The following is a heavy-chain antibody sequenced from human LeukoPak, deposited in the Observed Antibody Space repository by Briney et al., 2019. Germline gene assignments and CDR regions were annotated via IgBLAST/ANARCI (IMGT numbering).Heavy chain of an antibody. D-gene: IGHD6-13*01. CDR1: GGSISSSSYY. CDR2: IYYSGIT. Sequence: SETLSLTCTVSGGSISSSSYYWAWIRRPPGKGLEWIGSIYYSGITYYNPSLKSRVAISVDTSKNQFSLKLSSVTAADTAVYYCARDTASSSWSEDYYYYGMDVWGQGTTVTVSS. J-gene: IGHJ6*02. CDR3: ARDTASSSWSEDYYYYGMDV. V-gene: IGHV4-39*07.